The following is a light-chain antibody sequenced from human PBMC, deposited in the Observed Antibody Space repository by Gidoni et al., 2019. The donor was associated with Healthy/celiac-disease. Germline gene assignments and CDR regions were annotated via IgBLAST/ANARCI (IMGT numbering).Light chain of an antibody. CDR1: QGVSSY. V-gene: IGKV3-11*01. J-gene: IGKJ1*01. CDR3: QQRSNWPWT. Sequence: EIVLTQSPATLSVSPGERATLSCRASQGVSSYLAWYQQKPGQAPRLLIYDASNRDTGIPARFSDSVSETDFTLNINSPEPEDFAVYYCQQRSNWPWTFGQGTKVEIK. CDR2: DAS.